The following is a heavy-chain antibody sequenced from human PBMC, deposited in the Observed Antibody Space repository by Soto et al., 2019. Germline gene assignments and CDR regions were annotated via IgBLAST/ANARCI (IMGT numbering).Heavy chain of an antibody. J-gene: IGHJ6*02. V-gene: IGHV4-61*08. Sequence: SETLSLTCTVSGGSISSGGYYWSWFRQHPGQGLEWIGYMGYNGYTSYNPSLKSRVTISLDTSKNQFSLNLSSVTAADTALYYGMDVWGQGTTVTVSS. CDR1: GGSISSGGYY. CDR2: MGYNGYT. CDR3: MDV.